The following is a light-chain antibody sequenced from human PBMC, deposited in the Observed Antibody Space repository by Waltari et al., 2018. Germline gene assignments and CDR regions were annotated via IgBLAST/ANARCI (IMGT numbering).Light chain of an antibody. Sequence: QAVLSQPSSLSASPGSSARLTCPLHSDINVADSKIYLYPHTPVRPPQYLLSFRSDLEKQQASGLPSRFSGSKDASANAGILLISGLQSEDEADYYCMIWHSSASVFGGGTTLTVL. CDR1: SDINVADSK. V-gene: IGLV5-45*03. CDR2: FRSDLEK. J-gene: IGLJ2*01. CDR3: MIWHSSASV.